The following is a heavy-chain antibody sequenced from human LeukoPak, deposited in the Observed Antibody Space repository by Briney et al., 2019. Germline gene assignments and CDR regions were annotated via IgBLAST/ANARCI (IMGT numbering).Heavy chain of an antibody. CDR3: AREAEANDY. CDR1: GFTFSSYA. V-gene: IGHV3-30-3*01. CDR2: ISYDGSNK. D-gene: IGHD1-26*01. Sequence: GGSLRLSCAASGFTFSSYALHWVRQAPGKGLEWVAVISYDGSNKYYADSVKGRFTISRQNSKNTLYLQMNSLRAEDTAVYYCAREAEANDYWGQGTLVTVSS. J-gene: IGHJ4*02.